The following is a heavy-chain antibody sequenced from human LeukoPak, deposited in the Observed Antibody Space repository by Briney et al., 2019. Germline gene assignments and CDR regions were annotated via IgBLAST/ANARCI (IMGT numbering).Heavy chain of an antibody. CDR3: AREGRPAGFYYGSGSYVWDY. Sequence: GASVKVSCKASGGIFSSYAISWVRQAPGQGLEWMGGIIPIFGTANYAQKFQGRVTITTDESTSTACMELSSLRSEDTAVYYCAREGRPAGFYYGSGSYVWDYWGQGTLVTVSS. V-gene: IGHV1-69*05. J-gene: IGHJ4*02. CDR1: GGIFSSYA. CDR2: IIPIFGTA. D-gene: IGHD3-10*01.